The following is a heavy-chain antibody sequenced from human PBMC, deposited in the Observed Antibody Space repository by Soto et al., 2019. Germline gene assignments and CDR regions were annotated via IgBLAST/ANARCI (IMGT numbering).Heavy chain of an antibody. CDR3: ARDWNWALDY. V-gene: IGHV3-48*01. CDR1: GFTFSSYS. J-gene: IGHJ4*02. D-gene: IGHD1-7*01. Sequence: PGGSLRLSCAASGFTFSSYSMNWVRQAPGKGLEWVSYISSSSSTIYYADSVKGRFTISRDNGKNSLFLQMNSLRAEDTAVYYCARDWNWALDYWGQGTLVTVSS. CDR2: ISSSSSTI.